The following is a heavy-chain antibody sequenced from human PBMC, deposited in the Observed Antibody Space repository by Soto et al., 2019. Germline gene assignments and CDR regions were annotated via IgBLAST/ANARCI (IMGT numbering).Heavy chain of an antibody. CDR1: GFTFSSFW. CDR2: IKPDGSEK. Sequence: EAQLVESGGGLVQPGGSLRLSCAASGFTFSSFWMNWVRQTPGKGLEWVAHIKPDGSEKYFVDSVRGRFTISRDNAKNSVYLQMNSLRAEDTAVYYCARGDMVREGDAFEIWGQGTRVTVSS. V-gene: IGHV3-7*01. CDR3: ARGDMVREGDAFEI. D-gene: IGHD3-10*01. J-gene: IGHJ3*02.